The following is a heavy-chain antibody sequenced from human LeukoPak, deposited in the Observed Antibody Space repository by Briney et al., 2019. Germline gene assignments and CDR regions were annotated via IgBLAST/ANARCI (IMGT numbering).Heavy chain of an antibody. CDR2: ISSSSSTI. D-gene: IGHD1-26*01. CDR1: GFTFSSYS. J-gene: IGHJ3*02. V-gene: IGHV3-48*01. Sequence: GGSLRLSCAASGFTFSSYSMNWVRQAPGKGLEWVSYISSSSSTIYYADSVKGRFTISRDNAKNSLYLQMNSLRAEDTAVYYCARESSGGSYFDDAFDIWGQGTMVTVSS. CDR3: ARESSGGSYFDDAFDI.